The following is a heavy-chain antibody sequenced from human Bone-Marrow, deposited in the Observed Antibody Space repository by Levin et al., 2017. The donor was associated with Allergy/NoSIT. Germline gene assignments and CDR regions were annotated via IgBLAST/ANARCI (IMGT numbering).Heavy chain of an antibody. D-gene: IGHD3-3*01. CDR2: IYYSGST. V-gene: IGHV4-59*01. Sequence: SETLSLTCTVSGGSISSYYWSWIRQPPGKGLEWIGYIYYSGSTNYNPSLKSRVTISVDTSKNQFSLKLSSVTAADTAVYYCARGRFLEWLGNWFDPWGQGTLVTVSS. CDR3: ARGRFLEWLGNWFDP. J-gene: IGHJ5*02. CDR1: GGSISSYY.